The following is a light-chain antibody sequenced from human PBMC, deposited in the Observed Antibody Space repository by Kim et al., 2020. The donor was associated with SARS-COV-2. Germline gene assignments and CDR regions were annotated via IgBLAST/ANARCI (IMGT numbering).Light chain of an antibody. CDR3: SSYSSSSPHV. Sequence: GQSVTIACAGTSSDVGAYKYVSWYQQHPGKAPKLMIYDVTNRPSGVSNRFSGSKSGNTASLSISGLQAEDEADYYCSSYSSSSPHVFGTGTKVTVL. J-gene: IGLJ1*01. CDR2: DVT. V-gene: IGLV2-14*03. CDR1: SSDVGAYKY.